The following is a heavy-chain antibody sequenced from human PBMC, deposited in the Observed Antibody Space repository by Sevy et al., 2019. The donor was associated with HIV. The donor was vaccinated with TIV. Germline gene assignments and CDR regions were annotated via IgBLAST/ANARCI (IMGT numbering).Heavy chain of an antibody. CDR2: IRYDGSNK. Sequence: GGSLRLSCAASGFTFSSYGMHWVRQAPGKGLEWVAFIRYDGSNKYYVDSVKGRFTISRDNSKNTLYLQMNSLRAEDTAVYYCAKGWDFWGEGFDYWGQGTMVTVSS. CDR3: AKGWDFWGEGFDY. V-gene: IGHV3-30*02. J-gene: IGHJ4*02. CDR1: GFTFSSYG. D-gene: IGHD3-3*01.